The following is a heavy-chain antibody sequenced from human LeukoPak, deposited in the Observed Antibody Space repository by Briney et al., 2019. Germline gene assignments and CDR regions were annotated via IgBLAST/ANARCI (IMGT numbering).Heavy chain of an antibody. J-gene: IGHJ6*03. CDR1: EFTFSNYG. CDR3: AKDRGSSSWYSNYYYYMDV. V-gene: IGHV3-23*01. Sequence: GGSLRLSCAASEFTFSNYGMSWVRQSPGKGLEWVSAISGSGDSTYYADSVKGRFTISRDNSKNTLYLQMNSLRAEDTAVYYCAKDRGSSSWYSNYYYYMDVWGKGTTVTISS. D-gene: IGHD6-13*01. CDR2: ISGSGDST.